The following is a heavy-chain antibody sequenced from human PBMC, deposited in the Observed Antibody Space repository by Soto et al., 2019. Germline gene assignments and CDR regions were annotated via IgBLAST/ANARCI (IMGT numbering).Heavy chain of an antibody. V-gene: IGHV4-31*03. CDR1: GGSISSGGYY. J-gene: IGHJ6*02. CDR3: ARDVLRYFDWLLSGDYYYYGMDV. D-gene: IGHD3-9*01. CDR2: IYYSGST. Sequence: SETLSLTCTVSGGSISSGGYYWSWIRQHPGKGLEWIGYIYYSGSTYYNPSLKSRVTISVDTSKNQFSLKLSSVTAADTAVYYCARDVLRYFDWLLSGDYYYYGMDVWGQGTTVTVS.